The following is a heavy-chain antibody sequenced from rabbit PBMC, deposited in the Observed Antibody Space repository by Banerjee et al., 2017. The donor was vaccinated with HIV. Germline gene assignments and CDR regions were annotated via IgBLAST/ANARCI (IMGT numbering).Heavy chain of an antibody. CDR2: IYSDTGST. D-gene: IGHD8-1*01. V-gene: IGHV1S45*01. CDR3: ARDYAGSSYGDYFNL. CDR1: GIDFSSYYH. J-gene: IGHJ4*01. Sequence: QEQLVESGGGLVQPEGSLTLTCTASGIDFSSYYHMCWVRQAPGKGLEWIGRIYSDTGSTYYANWAKGRFTISKPSSTTVTLQMTSLTAADTATYFCARDYAGSSYGDYFNLWGPGTLVTVS.